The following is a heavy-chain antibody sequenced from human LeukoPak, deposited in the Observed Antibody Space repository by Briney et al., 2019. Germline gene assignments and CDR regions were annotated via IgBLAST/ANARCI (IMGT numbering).Heavy chain of an antibody. CDR1: GYTFTSYG. D-gene: IGHD6-13*01. CDR3: ARARIAAAGRYYFDY. J-gene: IGHJ4*02. CDR2: ISAYNGNT. V-gene: IGHV1-18*01. Sequence: GASVKVSCKASGYTFTSYGISWVRQAPGQGLEWMGWISAYNGNTNYAQKLQGRVTMTTDTSTSTAYMELRSLRSDDTAVYYCARARIAAAGRYYFDYWGQGTLVTVSS.